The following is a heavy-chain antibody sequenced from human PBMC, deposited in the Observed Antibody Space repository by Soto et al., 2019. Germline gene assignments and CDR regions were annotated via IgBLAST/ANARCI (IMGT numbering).Heavy chain of an antibody. CDR2: INPNGGAT. CDR3: ARESGGAMATLDYYYFYTDV. D-gene: IGHD1-26*01. V-gene: IGHV1-2*02. Sequence: QVQLVQSGAEVKKPGASVKVSCKTSGDSFSAFYLHWVRQAPGQGLEWLGWINPNGGATKYAQKCRGRVAMTRDTSIRTAYLELSSLRSDDTAIYYCARESGGAMATLDYYYFYTDVWGKGTTVTVSS. J-gene: IGHJ6*03. CDR1: GDSFSAFY.